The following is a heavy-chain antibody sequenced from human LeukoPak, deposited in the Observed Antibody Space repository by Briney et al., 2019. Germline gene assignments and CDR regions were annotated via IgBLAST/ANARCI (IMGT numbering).Heavy chain of an antibody. CDR3: AREHCSSTSCYFWFDL. V-gene: IGHV1-18*01. CDR2: ISAYNGNT. J-gene: IGHJ5*02. D-gene: IGHD2-2*01. Sequence: PGASVRVSCKASGYTFTSYGISWVRQAPGQGLEWMGWISAYNGNTNYAQKLQGRVTMTTDTSTSTAYMELRSLRSDDTAVYYCAREHCSSTSCYFWFDLWGQGTLVTVVS. CDR1: GYTFTSYG.